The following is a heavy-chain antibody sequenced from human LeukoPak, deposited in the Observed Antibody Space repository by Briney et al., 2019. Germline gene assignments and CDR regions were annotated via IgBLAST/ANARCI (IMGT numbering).Heavy chain of an antibody. Sequence: GASVKVSCEASGYIFTRFAMNWVRQAPGQGLEWMGWINTNTGNSTYVQDFTGRFVFSLDTSINTAYVQISGLKAEDTAVYYCAREVNFGGSYYRGAFDIWGQGTMVTVSS. D-gene: IGHD1-26*01. V-gene: IGHV7-4-1*02. CDR3: AREVNFGGSYYRGAFDI. CDR1: GYIFTRFA. J-gene: IGHJ3*02. CDR2: INTNTGNS.